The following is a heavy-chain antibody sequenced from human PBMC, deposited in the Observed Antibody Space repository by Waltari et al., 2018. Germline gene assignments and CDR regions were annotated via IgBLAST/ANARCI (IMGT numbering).Heavy chain of an antibody. CDR1: GGSISNFNYY. D-gene: IGHD6-13*01. V-gene: IGHV4-39*01. Sequence: HLQLQESGPGLVEPSETLSLTCTVSGGSISNFNYYWCWIRQPPGKGLEWIASIYYSGTPYYNPSLKIRVTISVDTSKNQFSLRLSSVTAADTAVYYCARLNLGATAANNWFDPWGQGTLVTVSS. J-gene: IGHJ5*02. CDR2: IYYSGTP. CDR3: ARLNLGATAANNWFDP.